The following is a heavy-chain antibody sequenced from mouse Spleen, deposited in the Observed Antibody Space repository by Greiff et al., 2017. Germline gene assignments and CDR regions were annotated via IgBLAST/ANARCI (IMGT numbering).Heavy chain of an antibody. D-gene: IGHD2-10*02. CDR3: TRWRKYGNFYAMDY. CDR2: IYPGNSDT. CDR1: GYSFTSYW. V-gene: IGHV1-5*01. Sequence: VHVKQSGTVLARPGASVKMSCKASGYSFTSYWMHWVKQRPGQGLEWIGAIYPGNSDTSYNQKFKGKAKLTAVTSASTAYMELSSLTNEDSAVYYCTRWRKYGNFYAMDYWGQGTSVTVSS. J-gene: IGHJ4*01.